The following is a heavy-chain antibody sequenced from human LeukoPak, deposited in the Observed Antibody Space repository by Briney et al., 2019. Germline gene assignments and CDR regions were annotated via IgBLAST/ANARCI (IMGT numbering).Heavy chain of an antibody. V-gene: IGHV3-33*06. CDR2: IWYDGSNK. Sequence: PGRSLRLSCAASGFTFSSYGMHWVRQAPGKGLEWVAVIWYDGSNKYYADSVKGRFTISRDNSKNTLCLQMNSLRAEDTAVYYCAKDLWAYYDFWSGYLPAGFDYWGQGTLVTVSS. CDR1: GFTFSSYG. J-gene: IGHJ4*02. CDR3: AKDLWAYYDFWSGYLPAGFDY. D-gene: IGHD3-3*01.